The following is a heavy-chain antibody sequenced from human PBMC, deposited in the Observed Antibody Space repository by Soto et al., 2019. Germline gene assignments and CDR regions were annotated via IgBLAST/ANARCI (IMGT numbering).Heavy chain of an antibody. CDR2: FSAGGDSR. V-gene: IGHV3-23*01. CDR3: AREARYDRGVYHYEGIDY. CDR1: GFSFSDYS. J-gene: IGHJ4*02. D-gene: IGHD3-22*01. Sequence: EVQLLQSGGGLAQPGGSLTLSCAASGFSFSDYSMNWVRRAPGKGLEWVSAFSAGGDSRHYADSVKGRFTISIDNSKNTLLLQMNSLRAEDTARYYWAREARYDRGVYHYEGIDYWGQGTLVTVSS.